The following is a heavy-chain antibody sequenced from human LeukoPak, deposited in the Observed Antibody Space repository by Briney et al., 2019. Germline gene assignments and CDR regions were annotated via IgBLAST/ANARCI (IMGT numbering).Heavy chain of an antibody. CDR2: ISWNSGSI. V-gene: IGHV3-9*01. D-gene: IGHD3-10*01. CDR3: ARRQNYYGSGSSGGMDV. J-gene: IGHJ6*02. CDR1: GFTFDDYA. Sequence: GGSLRLSCAASGFTFDDYAMHWVRQAPGKGLEWVSGISWNSGSIGYADSVKGRFTISRDNAKNSLYLQMNSLRAEDTALYYCARRQNYYGSGSSGGMDVWGQGTTVTISS.